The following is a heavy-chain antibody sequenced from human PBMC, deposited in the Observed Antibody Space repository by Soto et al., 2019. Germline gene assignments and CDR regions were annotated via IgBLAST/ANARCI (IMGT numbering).Heavy chain of an antibody. Sequence: QEQLVQSGGGVVQPGRSLRLSCAASGFIFSSYGMHWVRQAPGKGLEWVAVISYDGSNEYYADSVQGRFTISRDNSKQTLYLQMNSLRTEDTAVYFCAPLLWEGIIVVGPSGGRGDYWGQGTLVTVSS. V-gene: IGHV3-30*03. D-gene: IGHD2-2*01. J-gene: IGHJ4*02. CDR3: APLLWEGIIVVGPSGGRGDY. CDR2: ISYDGSNE. CDR1: GFIFSSYG.